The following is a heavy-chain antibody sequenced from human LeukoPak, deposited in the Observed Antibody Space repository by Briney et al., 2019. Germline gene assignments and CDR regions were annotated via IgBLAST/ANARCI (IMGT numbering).Heavy chain of an antibody. D-gene: IGHD3-22*01. V-gene: IGHV3-43*02. CDR3: AKDPYYYDSSGYYYPDY. CDR1: GFTFDDYA. J-gene: IGHJ4*02. CDR2: ISGDGGST. Sequence: GGSLRLSCAASGFTFDDYAMHWVRQAPGKGLEWVSLISGDGGSTYYADSVKGRFTISRDNSKNSLYLQMNSLRTEDTALYYCAKDPYYYDSSGYYYPDYWGQGSLLTVSS.